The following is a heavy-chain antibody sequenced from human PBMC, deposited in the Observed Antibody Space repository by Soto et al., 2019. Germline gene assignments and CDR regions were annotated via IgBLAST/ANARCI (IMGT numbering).Heavy chain of an antibody. CDR1: GYTFTSYG. J-gene: IGHJ4*02. CDR2: ISAYNGNT. D-gene: IGHD6-19*01. V-gene: IGHV1-18*01. Sequence: QVQLVQSGAEVKKPGASVKVSCKASGYTFTSYGISWVRQAPGQGLEWMGWISAYNGNTNYAQKLQGRVTMTTDTSTSIAYMELRSLGSDDTAVYYCARHVAQGDGIAVASDYWGQGTLVTVSS. CDR3: ARHVAQGDGIAVASDY.